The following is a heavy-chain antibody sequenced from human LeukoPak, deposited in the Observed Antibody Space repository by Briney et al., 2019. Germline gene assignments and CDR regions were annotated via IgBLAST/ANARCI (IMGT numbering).Heavy chain of an antibody. J-gene: IGHJ5*02. D-gene: IGHD6-19*01. CDR3: AKGSGAWVAVAEWFDP. CDR2: ISYDGSNK. V-gene: IGHV3-30*04. CDR1: GFTFSNYA. Sequence: GGSLRLSCAASGFTFSNYAMHWVRQAPGKGLEWVALISYDGSNKYNADSVKGRFTISRDNSKNTLYLQINSLRAEDTAVYYCAKGSGAWVAVAEWFDPWGQGTLVTVSP.